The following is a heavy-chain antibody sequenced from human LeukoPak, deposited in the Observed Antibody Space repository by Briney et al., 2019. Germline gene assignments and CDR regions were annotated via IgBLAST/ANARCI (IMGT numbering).Heavy chain of an antibody. CDR1: GFIFSSYG. Sequence: GGSLRLSCAASGFIFSSYGMHWVRQAPGKGLEWVATIWYDRGNKYYADSVKGRFTISRDNSKNTLYLQMSSLRAEDTAVYYCARAAGAGSDAFAFWGQGTMVTVSS. V-gene: IGHV3-33*01. CDR3: ARAAGAGSDAFAF. J-gene: IGHJ3*01. CDR2: IWYDRGNK. D-gene: IGHD6-13*01.